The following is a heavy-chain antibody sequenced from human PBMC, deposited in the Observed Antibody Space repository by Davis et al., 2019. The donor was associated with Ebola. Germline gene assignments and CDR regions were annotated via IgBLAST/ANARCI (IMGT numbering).Heavy chain of an antibody. J-gene: IGHJ6*02. CDR1: GFTFSSYE. V-gene: IGHV3-21*01. Sequence: GESLKISCAASGFTFSSYEMNWVRQAPGKGLEWVSSISSSSSYIYYADSVKGRFTISRDNAKNSLYLQMNSLRAEDTAVYYCASLPGSGSGCSGGVCQPHFYGMDVWGQGTTVTVSS. D-gene: IGHD2-8*02. CDR2: ISSSSSYI. CDR3: ASLPGSGSGCSGGVCQPHFYGMDV.